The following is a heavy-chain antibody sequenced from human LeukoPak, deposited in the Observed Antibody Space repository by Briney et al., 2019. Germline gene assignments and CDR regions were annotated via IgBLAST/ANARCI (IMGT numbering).Heavy chain of an antibody. J-gene: IGHJ3*02. CDR1: GFTINTFT. CDR3: ARVGQQLGAIDI. Sequence: PGGSLRLSCAASGFTINTFTVTWVRQAPGKGLEWVSSISSRSNYIYYADSVKGRFTISRDNAKNSLFLQMNSLRAEDTAVYYCARVGQQLGAIDIWGQGAKVTVSS. D-gene: IGHD6-13*01. V-gene: IGHV3-21*01. CDR2: ISSRSNYI.